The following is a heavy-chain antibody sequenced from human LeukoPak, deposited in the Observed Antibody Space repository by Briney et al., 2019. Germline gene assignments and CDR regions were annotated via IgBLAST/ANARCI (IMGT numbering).Heavy chain of an antibody. J-gene: IGHJ6*02. CDR1: GGYISSGGYS. CDR3: ARIVVDTAMAQLGMDV. D-gene: IGHD5-18*01. CDR2: IYYSGST. V-gene: IGHV4-31*03. Sequence: PSDTLSLTCTVSGGYISSGGYSWSWIRQHPGKGLEWIGYIYYSGSTYYNPSLKSRVTISVDTSKNQFSVKLSSVTAADTAVYYCARIVVDTAMAQLGMDVWGQGTTVTVSS.